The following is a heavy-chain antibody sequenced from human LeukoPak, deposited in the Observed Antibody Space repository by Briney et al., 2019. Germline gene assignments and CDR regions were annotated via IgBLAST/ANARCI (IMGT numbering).Heavy chain of an antibody. CDR3: ARVGRTRHFDY. D-gene: IGHD1-26*01. CDR2: IYSGGST. J-gene: IGHJ4*02. CDR1: GFTFSNAW. Sequence: PGGSLRLSCAASGFTFSNAWMSWVRQAPGKGLEWVSVIYSGGSTYYADSVKGRFTISRDNSKNTLYLQMNSLRAEDTAVYYCARVGRTRHFDYWGQGTLVTVSS. V-gene: IGHV3-66*01.